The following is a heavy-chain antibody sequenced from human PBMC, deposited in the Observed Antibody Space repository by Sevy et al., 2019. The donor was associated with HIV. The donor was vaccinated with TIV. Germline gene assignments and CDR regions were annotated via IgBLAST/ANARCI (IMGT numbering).Heavy chain of an antibody. D-gene: IGHD6-13*01. CDR3: AREGLRIAQFDY. CDR1: GDSLSSNDYY. V-gene: IGHV4-39*02. Sequence: SETLSLTCTVSGDSLSSNDYYWAWLRQPPGKGLDWIGSINYSGSTYYNPPLKSPVTISVDTSKTQLALRLRSVTAADTAVYYWAREGLRIAQFDYWGQGTLVTVSS. J-gene: IGHJ4*02. CDR2: INYSGST.